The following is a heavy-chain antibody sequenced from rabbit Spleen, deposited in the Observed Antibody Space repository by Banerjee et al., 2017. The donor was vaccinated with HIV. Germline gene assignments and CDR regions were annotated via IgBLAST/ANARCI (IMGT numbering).Heavy chain of an antibody. J-gene: IGHJ6*01. CDR2: IDSGSSGFT. CDR3: ARDTSSSFSSYGMDL. D-gene: IGHD1-1*01. CDR1: GFSFSSNW. Sequence: QSLEESGGDLVKPGASLTLTCTVSGFSFSSNWICWVRQAPGKGLEWIACIDSGSSGFTYFATWAIGRFTCSKPSSTTVTLQMTRLTAADTATYFCARDTSSSFSSYGMDLWGPGTLVTVS. V-gene: IGHV1S40*01.